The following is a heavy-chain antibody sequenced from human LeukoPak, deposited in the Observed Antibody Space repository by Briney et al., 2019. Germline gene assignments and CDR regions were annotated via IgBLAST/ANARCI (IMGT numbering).Heavy chain of an antibody. Sequence: GGSLRLSCAASGFTFSSYSMNWVRQAPGKGLEWVSSISSGSSYIYYADSVKGRFTISRDNAKNSLYLQMNSLRAEDTAVYYCARGSWYYDSNGYREIDYWGQGTLVTVSS. CDR2: ISSGSSYI. V-gene: IGHV3-21*01. CDR3: ARGSWYYDSNGYREIDY. CDR1: GFTFSSYS. D-gene: IGHD3-22*01. J-gene: IGHJ4*02.